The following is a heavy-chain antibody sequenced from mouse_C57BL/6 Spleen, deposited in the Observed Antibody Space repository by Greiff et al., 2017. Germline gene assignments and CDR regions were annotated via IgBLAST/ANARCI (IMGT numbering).Heavy chain of an antibody. Sequence: QVQLQQSGPELVKPGASVKISCKASGYAFSSSWMNWVKQRPGKGLEWIGRIYPGDGDTNYNGKFKGKATLTADKSSSTAYLQLSSLTSEDSAVYFCAEGDYGEFAGWGQGTLVTVAA. CDR3: AEGDYGEFAG. V-gene: IGHV1-82*01. CDR1: GYAFSSSW. CDR2: IYPGDGDT. J-gene: IGHJ3*01. D-gene: IGHD2-4*01.